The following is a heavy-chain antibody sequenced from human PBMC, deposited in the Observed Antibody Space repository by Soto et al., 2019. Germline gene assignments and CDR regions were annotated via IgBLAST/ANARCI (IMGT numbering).Heavy chain of an antibody. D-gene: IGHD5-12*01. Sequence: QVQLVESGGGVVQPGRSLRLSCVASGFAFSTYGIHWVRQAPGKGLEWVAVIWYDGSIKYYADSVKGRFTISRDNSKNTLYLQMNSLRADDTAVYYCARASGPFDYWGQGTQVTGSS. CDR2: IWYDGSIK. CDR1: GFAFSTYG. V-gene: IGHV3-33*01. J-gene: IGHJ4*02. CDR3: ARASGPFDY.